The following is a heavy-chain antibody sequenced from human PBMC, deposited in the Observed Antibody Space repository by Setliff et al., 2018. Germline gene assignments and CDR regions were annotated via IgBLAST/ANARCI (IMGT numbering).Heavy chain of an antibody. CDR3: AVAHDSSGYTSGY. CDR1: GGSFSSHY. V-gene: IGHV4-34*01. CDR2: INDSGNT. D-gene: IGHD3-22*01. J-gene: IGHJ4*02. Sequence: SETLSLTCAVYGGSFSSHYWSWIRQSPGKGLEWIGEINDSGNTNYNPSLKSRVTISIDTSKMQLSLELRSVTAADTAVYYCAVAHDSSGYTSGYWGQGTLVTVSS.